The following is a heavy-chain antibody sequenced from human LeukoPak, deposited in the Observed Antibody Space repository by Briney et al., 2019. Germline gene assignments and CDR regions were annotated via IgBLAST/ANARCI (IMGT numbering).Heavy chain of an antibody. V-gene: IGHV3-23*01. CDR3: ARDMQLST. Sequence: GGSLRLSCAASGFTFSGSAMSWVRQAPGEGLEWVSLISYSGANSYYTDSVRGRFTISRDNSKDTLFLQMNSLRAEDTAIYYCARDMQLSTWGRGTMVTVSS. CDR1: GFTFSGSA. CDR2: ISYSGANS. D-gene: IGHD3-16*02. J-gene: IGHJ3*01.